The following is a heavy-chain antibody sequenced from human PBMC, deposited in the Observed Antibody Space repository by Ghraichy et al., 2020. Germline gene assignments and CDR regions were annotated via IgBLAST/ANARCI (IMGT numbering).Heavy chain of an antibody. CDR1: SDSISSEGYS. V-gene: IGHV4-30-2*01. D-gene: IGHD2/OR15-2a*01. J-gene: IGHJ3*01. Sequence: SETLSLTCSVSSDSISSEGYSWSWIRQPPGKGLEWLGYIYHSGSTYVNPSLKSPVSISFDTSTNQFSLKVTSVTAADTAMYYCVRGFQYLLPSNDAFVLWRQGKMVTVTA. CDR2: IYHSGST. CDR3: VRGFQYLLPSNDAFVL.